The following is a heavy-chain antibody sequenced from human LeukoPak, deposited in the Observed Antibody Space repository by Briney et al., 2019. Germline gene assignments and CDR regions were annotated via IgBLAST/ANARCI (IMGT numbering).Heavy chain of an antibody. CDR3: ARTRSNYYYYMDV. J-gene: IGHJ6*03. CDR1: GFTFSDYY. Sequence: PGGSLRLSCAASGFTFSDYYMSWIRQAPGKGLEWLSYISSSGTTIYYADSVKGRFTISRDNSKNTLYLQMNSLRAEDTAVYYCARTRSNYYYYMDVWGKGTTVTVSS. V-gene: IGHV3-11*01. CDR2: ISSSGTTI.